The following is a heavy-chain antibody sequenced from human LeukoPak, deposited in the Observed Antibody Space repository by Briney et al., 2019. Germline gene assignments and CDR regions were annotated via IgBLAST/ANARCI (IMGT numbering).Heavy chain of an antibody. CDR2: VYYSGIT. CDR3: ARSQTGGTFDY. D-gene: IGHD1-26*01. V-gene: IGHV4-59*12. CDR1: GGSISSYY. Sequence: SETLSLTCTVSGGSISSYYWSWIRQPPGKGLEWIGYVYYSGITNYNPSLKSRATISVDTSKNQFSLKLSSVTPEDTAVYYCARSQTGGTFDYWGQGALVTVSS. J-gene: IGHJ4*02.